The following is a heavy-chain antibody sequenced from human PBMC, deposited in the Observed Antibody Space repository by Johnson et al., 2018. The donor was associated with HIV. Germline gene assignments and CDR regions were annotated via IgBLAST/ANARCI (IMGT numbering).Heavy chain of an antibody. Sequence: VQLVESGGGVVRPGGSLRLSCAASGFTFDDYGMHWVRQAPGKGLEWVSGVSCDGGNTGYADSVKGRFTISRDNARNSLFLQMNSLRAEDTAVYYCARKAPYDAFDFWGQGTMVTVSS. V-gene: IGHV3-20*04. J-gene: IGHJ3*01. CDR1: GFTFDDYG. CDR2: VSCDGGNT. CDR3: ARKAPYDAFDF.